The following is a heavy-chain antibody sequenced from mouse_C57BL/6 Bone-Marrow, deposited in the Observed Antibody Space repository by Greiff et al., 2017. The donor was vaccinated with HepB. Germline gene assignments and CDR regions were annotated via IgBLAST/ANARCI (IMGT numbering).Heavy chain of an antibody. V-gene: IGHV1-77*01. CDR2: IGPGSGST. J-gene: IGHJ1*03. CDR1: GYTFTDYY. CDR3: ARLLYYYGSSYWYFDV. Sequence: QVQLQQSGAELVKPGASVKISCKASGYTFTDYYINWVKQRPGQGLEWIGKIGPGSGSTYYNEKFKGKATLTADKSSSTAYMQLSSLTSEDSAVYFCARLLYYYGSSYWYFDVWGTGTTVTVSS. D-gene: IGHD1-1*01.